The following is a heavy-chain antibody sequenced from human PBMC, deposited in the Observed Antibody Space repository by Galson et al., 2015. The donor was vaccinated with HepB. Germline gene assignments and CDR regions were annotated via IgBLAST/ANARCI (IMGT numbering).Heavy chain of an antibody. CDR3: AKGYGLFDS. Sequence: SLRLSCAASGFAFNSHAMSWVRQAPGRGLEWISGITGKGDSTFYADSVKGRFTVSKDNPNNMLYLQINSLRAEDAGLYFCAKGYGLFDSWGQGILVTVSS. CDR2: ITGKGDST. J-gene: IGHJ5*01. V-gene: IGHV3-23*01. D-gene: IGHD5-18*01. CDR1: GFAFNSHA.